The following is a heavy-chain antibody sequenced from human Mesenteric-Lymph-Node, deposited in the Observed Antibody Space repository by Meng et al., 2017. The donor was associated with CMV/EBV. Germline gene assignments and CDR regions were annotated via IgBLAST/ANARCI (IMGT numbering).Heavy chain of an antibody. CDR3: ARHSETYYDFWSGYYSQYYYYYGMDV. Sequence: GESLKISCETSGFTFNNHGMSWVRQAPGKGLEWVSGICGSGDCTYYADSVKGRFTISRDNAKNSLYLQMNSLRAEDTAVYYCARHSETYYDFWSGYYSQYYYYYGMDVWGQGTTVTVSS. D-gene: IGHD3-3*01. CDR2: ICGSGDCT. CDR1: GFTFNNHG. V-gene: IGHV3-23*01. J-gene: IGHJ6*02.